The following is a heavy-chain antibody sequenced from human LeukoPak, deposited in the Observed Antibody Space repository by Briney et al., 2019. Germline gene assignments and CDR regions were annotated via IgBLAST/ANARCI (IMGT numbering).Heavy chain of an antibody. Sequence: SETLSLTCSVSGGSIRGTSYYLGWIRQPPGEGLEWIGGLYYSGTTYYNPSLESRVTISVDTSKNQFSLKLSSVTAADTAVYYCARGVSVPAAIWGQGTLVTVSS. D-gene: IGHD2-2*01. J-gene: IGHJ4*02. CDR2: LYYSGTT. CDR1: GGSIRGTSYY. V-gene: IGHV4-39*07. CDR3: ARGVSVPAAI.